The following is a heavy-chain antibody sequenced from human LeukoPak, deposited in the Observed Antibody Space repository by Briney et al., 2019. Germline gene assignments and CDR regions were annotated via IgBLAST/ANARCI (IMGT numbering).Heavy chain of an antibody. CDR1: GFTFSDYY. Sequence: PGGSLRLSCAASGFTFSDYYMSWIRQAPGKGLEWVSYISSSGSTIYYADSVKGRFTISRDNAKNSLYLQMNSLRAEDTAVYYCARDQGDYDSSGYYSGAPYWDYWGQGTLVTVSS. D-gene: IGHD3-22*01. J-gene: IGHJ4*02. V-gene: IGHV3-11*01. CDR2: ISSSGSTI. CDR3: ARDQGDYDSSGYYSGAPYWDY.